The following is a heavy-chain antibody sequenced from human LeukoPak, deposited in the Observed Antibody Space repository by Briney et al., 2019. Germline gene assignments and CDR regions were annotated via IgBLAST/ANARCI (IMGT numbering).Heavy chain of an antibody. CDR3: AGGRYDVLAGYQPPYFDY. D-gene: IGHD3-9*01. CDR1: GFTFSNYN. CDR2: ISISSSYI. Sequence: GGSLRLSCAASGFTFSNYNINWVRQAPGKGLEWVSSISISSSYIYYADSVKGRFTISRDNAKDSLYLQMNSLRAEDTAVYYCAGGRYDVLAGYQPPYFDYWGQGTLVTVSS. V-gene: IGHV3-21*01. J-gene: IGHJ4*02.